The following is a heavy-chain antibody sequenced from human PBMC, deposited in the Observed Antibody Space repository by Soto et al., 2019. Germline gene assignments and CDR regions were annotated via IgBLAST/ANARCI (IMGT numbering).Heavy chain of an antibody. D-gene: IGHD2-15*01. CDR3: AKTNGNYWSCGSCYYFDK. CDR1: GFSFSNDA. V-gene: IGHV3-23*01. CDR2: ISGNAGRT. Sequence: SGGSLILSCAASGFSFSNDAVGWVRQPPGKGPDWVSVISGNAGRTYYANPAKSSFTISRDNYRETLSLRMDSVGGEDTDNYYCAKTNGNYWSCGSCYYFDKWGQGVLVTVSS. J-gene: IGHJ4*02.